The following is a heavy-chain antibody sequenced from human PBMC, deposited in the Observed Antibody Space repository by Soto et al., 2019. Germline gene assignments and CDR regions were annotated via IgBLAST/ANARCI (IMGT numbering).Heavy chain of an antibody. J-gene: IGHJ4*02. Sequence: PSETLSLTCSLYSGSLSGYYWSCIRQPPSKGLEWNGQISPSATTKYSPSLKSRVSISGDTSKNQFSLNLTSLTAADTAVYYCARAPKVSGSAQTRPEFWGQGSLVT. CDR2: ISPSATT. CDR3: ARAPKVSGSAQTRPEF. D-gene: IGHD6-6*01. V-gene: IGHV4-34*01. CDR1: SGSLSGYY.